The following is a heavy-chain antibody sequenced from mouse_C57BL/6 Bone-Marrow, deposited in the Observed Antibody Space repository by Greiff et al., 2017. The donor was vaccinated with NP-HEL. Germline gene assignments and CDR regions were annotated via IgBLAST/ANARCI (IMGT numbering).Heavy chain of an antibody. D-gene: IGHD1-1*01. Sequence: EVQLQQSGPELVKPGASVKIPCKASGYTFTDYNMDWVKQSHGKSLEWIGDINPNNGGTIYNQKFKGKATLTVDKSSSTAYMELRSLTSEDTAVYYCARETTVAWYFDVWGTGTTVTVSS. CDR1: GYTFTDYN. CDR2: INPNNGGT. V-gene: IGHV1-18*01. J-gene: IGHJ1*03. CDR3: ARETTVAWYFDV.